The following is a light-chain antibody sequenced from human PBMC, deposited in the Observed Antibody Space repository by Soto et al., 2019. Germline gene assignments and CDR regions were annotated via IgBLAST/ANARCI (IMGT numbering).Light chain of an antibody. Sequence: DIQLTQSPSSLSASVGDRVTITCQASQDISNHLNWYQQKPGKAPNLLIYDASDLETGFPSRFSGGGSGTFFSFTINSLQPEDIATYYCQKHDGVPLFGPGTKVEIK. V-gene: IGKV1-33*01. J-gene: IGKJ3*01. CDR2: DAS. CDR3: QKHDGVPL. CDR1: QDISNH.